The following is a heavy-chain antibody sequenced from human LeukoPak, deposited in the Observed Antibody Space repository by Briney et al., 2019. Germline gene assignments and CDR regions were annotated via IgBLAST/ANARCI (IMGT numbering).Heavy chain of an antibody. J-gene: IGHJ4*02. CDR1: GFTFSNAW. CDR2: INSDGSSA. V-gene: IGHV3-74*01. CDR3: TREAFTSFGY. Sequence: PGGSLRLSCAASGFTFSNAWMSWVRQAPGKGLVWVSRINSDGSSATYADSVKGRFTISRDNAKNTLYLQMNSLRAEDTAVYYCTREAFTSFGYWGQGTLVTVSS.